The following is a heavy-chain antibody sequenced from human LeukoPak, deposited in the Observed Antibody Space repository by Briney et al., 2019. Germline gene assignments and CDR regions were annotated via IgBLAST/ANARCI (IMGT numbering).Heavy chain of an antibody. J-gene: IGHJ4*02. Sequence: SETLSLTCTVSGGSISNYFWSWIRQPPGKGLEWIAYIYHSGSTYYNPSLKSRTSMSVDTSKNQFSVTLSSVTAADTAVYFCARHKAYTSDWSGGFDSWGQGILVTVSS. V-gene: IGHV4-59*08. CDR1: GGSISNYF. D-gene: IGHD6-19*01. CDR3: ARHKAYTSDWSGGFDS. CDR2: IYHSGST.